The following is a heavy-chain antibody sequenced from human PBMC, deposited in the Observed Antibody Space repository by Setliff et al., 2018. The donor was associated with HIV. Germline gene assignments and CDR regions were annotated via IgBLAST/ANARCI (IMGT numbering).Heavy chain of an antibody. CDR3: ARGRDGELFTREGNYYYFIDV. CDR2: IYYSGST. CDR1: GGSISSGGYY. J-gene: IGHJ6*03. V-gene: IGHV4-31*03. Sequence: SETLSLTCTVSGGSISSGGYYWSWIRQHPGKGLEWIGYIYYSGSTYYNPSLKSRVTISVDTSKNQLSLKLTSVTAADTAVYYCARGRDGELFTREGNYYYFIDVWGKGTTVTVSS. D-gene: IGHD3-10*01.